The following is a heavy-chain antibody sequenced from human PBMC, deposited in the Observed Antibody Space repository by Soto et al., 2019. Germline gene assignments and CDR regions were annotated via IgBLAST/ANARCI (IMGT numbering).Heavy chain of an antibody. D-gene: IGHD2-21*02. Sequence: GGSLRLSCEVSGFTFSMYSMSWVRQSPGKGLEWVAKIPQDGVDGHYADSVKGRRTISRDNGKNSLYLQLNNLRAEDAAVYYCARDHLILPAHDFFYGSDVWGRGATVTVSS. CDR1: GFTFSMYS. CDR2: IPQDGVDG. J-gene: IGHJ6*02. CDR3: ARDHLILPAHDFFYGSDV. V-gene: IGHV3-7*03.